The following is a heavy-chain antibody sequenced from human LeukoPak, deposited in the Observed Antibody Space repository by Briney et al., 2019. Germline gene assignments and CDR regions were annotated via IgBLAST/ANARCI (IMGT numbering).Heavy chain of an antibody. CDR3: ATQFIAAAGTDY. J-gene: IGHJ4*02. V-gene: IGHV1-24*01. D-gene: IGHD6-13*01. CDR2: FDPEDGET. CDR1: GYTLTELS. Sequence: ASVKVSCKVSGYTLTELSMHWVRQAPGKGLEWMGGFDPEDGETIYAQKFQGRVTMTEDTSTDTAYMELSNLRSEDTAVYYCATQFIAAAGTDYWGQGTLVTVSS.